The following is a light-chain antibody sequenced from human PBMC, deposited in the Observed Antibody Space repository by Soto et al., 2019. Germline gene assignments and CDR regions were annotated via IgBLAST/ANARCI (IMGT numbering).Light chain of an antibody. CDR2: GAS. CDR1: QTVNSN. V-gene: IGKV3-15*01. Sequence: IVLTQSPCTLSMSPGERATLSCRASQTVNSNLAWYQQKPGQAPRLLIYGASTRATGIPARFSGSGSGTEFTLTISSLQSEDFAVYYCQQYNNWPRTSGQGTKVDI. CDR3: QQYNNWPRT. J-gene: IGKJ1*01.